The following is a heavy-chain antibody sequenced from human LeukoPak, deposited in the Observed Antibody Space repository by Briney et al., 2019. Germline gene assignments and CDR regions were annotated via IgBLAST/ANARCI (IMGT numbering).Heavy chain of an antibody. CDR2: IYYRGNS. V-gene: IGHV4-39*07. CDR3: AKDHYDSSGYPFDY. J-gene: IGHJ4*02. D-gene: IGHD3-22*01. CDR1: GVSISSSNSY. Sequence: PSETLSLTCTVSGVSISSSNSYWGWIRQPPGKGLEWIGSIYYRGNSYYNPSLKSRVTISVDTSKNHFSLKLRSVTAADTAVYYCAKDHYDSSGYPFDYWGQGTLVTVSS.